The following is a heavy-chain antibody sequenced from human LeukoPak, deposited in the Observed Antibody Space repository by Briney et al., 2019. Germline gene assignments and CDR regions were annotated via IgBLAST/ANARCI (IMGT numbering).Heavy chain of an antibody. D-gene: IGHD5-24*01. V-gene: IGHV1-69*13. CDR3: ARDIVEMATNAISGDLHWFDP. Sequence: SVKVSCKASGGTFSGYAISWVRQAPGQGLERMGGIIPIFGTANYAQKFQGRVTITADESTSTAYMELSSLRSEDTAVYYCARDIVEMATNAISGDLHWFDPWGQGTLVTVSS. CDR2: IIPIFGTA. CDR1: GGTFSGYA. J-gene: IGHJ5*02.